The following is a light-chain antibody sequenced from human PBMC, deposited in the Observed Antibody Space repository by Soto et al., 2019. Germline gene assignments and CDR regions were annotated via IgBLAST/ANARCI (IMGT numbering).Light chain of an antibody. Sequence: EIVLTQSPDTLSLSPGERATLSCWASHSVTTHLAWFQQRPGQTPRLLIYDASTRAPGIPARFSGRGSGADFTLTISSLEPEDFAVYYCQQHNNWITFGQGTRLEIK. J-gene: IGKJ5*01. CDR2: DAS. CDR3: QQHNNWIT. V-gene: IGKV3-11*01. CDR1: HSVTTH.